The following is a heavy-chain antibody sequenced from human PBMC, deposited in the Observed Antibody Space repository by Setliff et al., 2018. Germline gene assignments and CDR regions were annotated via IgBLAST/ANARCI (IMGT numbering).Heavy chain of an antibody. V-gene: IGHV4-30-4*08. CDR2: IYNDGST. D-gene: IGHD6-19*01. J-gene: IGHJ4*02. CDR1: GASITSGEFY. Sequence: SETLSLTCTVSGASITSGEFYWSWIRQSPGKGLEWIGYIYNDGSTHYNPSLTSRLTLSLDTSKNQLSLKVNFVTAADTAVYFCARERKSGWFVRFYDSWGQGTLVNVSS. CDR3: ARERKSGWFVRFYDS.